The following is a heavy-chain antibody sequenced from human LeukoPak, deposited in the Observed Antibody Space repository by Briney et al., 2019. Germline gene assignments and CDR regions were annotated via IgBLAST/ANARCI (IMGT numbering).Heavy chain of an antibody. CDR2: INHSGST. J-gene: IGHJ4*02. CDR3: ARDYGDSNSYYFDY. Sequence: SETLSLTCAVYGGSFSGYYWSWIRQPPGKGLEWIGEINHSGSTNYNPSLKSRVTIPVDTSKNQFSLKLSSVTAADTAVYYCARDYGDSNSYYFDYWGQGTLVTVSS. CDR1: GGSFSGYY. V-gene: IGHV4-34*01. D-gene: IGHD4-17*01.